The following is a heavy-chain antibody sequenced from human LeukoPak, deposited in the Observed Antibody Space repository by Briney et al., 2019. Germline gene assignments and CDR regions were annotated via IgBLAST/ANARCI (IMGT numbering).Heavy chain of an antibody. CDR3: ASGSQFSPGSRDYQYYMDV. Sequence: GASVKVSCRASGGSFSTYTISWVRQAPGQGLEWMGGIIPMVGATNYAQKFQGRVTITAYKSTTTAYMELSSLRSEDTAIYYCASGSQFSPGSRDYQYYMDVWGKGTTVTVSS. D-gene: IGHD3/OR15-3a*01. J-gene: IGHJ6*03. V-gene: IGHV1-69*06. CDR1: GGSFSTYT. CDR2: IIPMVGAT.